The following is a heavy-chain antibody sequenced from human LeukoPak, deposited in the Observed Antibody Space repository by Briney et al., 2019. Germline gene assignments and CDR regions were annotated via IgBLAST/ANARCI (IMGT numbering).Heavy chain of an antibody. J-gene: IGHJ4*02. V-gene: IGHV4-59*01. CDR3: ARLRYGSTNCPYYFDY. Sequence: PSETLSLTCTVSGGSISSSYWSWIRQPPGKGLELIGFFYYSGSTNYNPSLKSRVTISLDTSKNQFSLKMTSVTAADTAVYYCARLRYGSTNCPYYFDYWGPGTLVTVSS. CDR1: GGSISSSY. D-gene: IGHD2-2*01. CDR2: FYYSGST.